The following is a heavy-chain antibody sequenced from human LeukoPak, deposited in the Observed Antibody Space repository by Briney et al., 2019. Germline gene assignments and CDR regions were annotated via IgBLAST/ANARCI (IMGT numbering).Heavy chain of an antibody. Sequence: GESLKISCKGSGYSFTSYWIGWVRQMPGKGLEWMGIIYPGDSDTRYSPSFQGQVTISADKSISTAYLQWSSLKASDTAMYYCARRPEIMITFGGSDAFDIWGQGTMVTVSS. CDR3: ARRPEIMITFGGSDAFDI. J-gene: IGHJ3*02. CDR1: GYSFTSYW. CDR2: IYPGDSDT. V-gene: IGHV5-51*01. D-gene: IGHD3-16*01.